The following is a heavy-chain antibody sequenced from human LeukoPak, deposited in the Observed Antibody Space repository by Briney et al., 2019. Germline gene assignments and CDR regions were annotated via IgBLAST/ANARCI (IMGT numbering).Heavy chain of an antibody. Sequence: SETLSLTCTVSGGSISSYYWSWIRQPPGKGLEWIGYIYYSGSTNYNPSLKSRVTISVDTSKNQFSLKLSSVTAADTAVYYCARGMTTTTLWFDPWGQGTLVTVSS. J-gene: IGHJ5*02. CDR3: ARGMTTTTLWFDP. V-gene: IGHV4-59*01. D-gene: IGHD1-26*01. CDR2: IYYSGST. CDR1: GGSISSYY.